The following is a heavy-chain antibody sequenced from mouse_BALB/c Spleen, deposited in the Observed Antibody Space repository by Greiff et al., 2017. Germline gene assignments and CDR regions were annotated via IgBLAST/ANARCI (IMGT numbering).Heavy chain of an antibody. CDR1: GYTFTSYW. V-gene: IGHV1S127*01. Sequence: VQLQQPGAELVKPGASVKMSCKASGYTFTSYWMHWVKQRPGQGLEWIGTIDPSDSYTSYNQKFKGKATLTVDTSSSTAYMQLSSLTSEDSAVYYGTRGDYGYLVDYWGQGTTLTVSS. CDR3: TRGDYGYLVDY. J-gene: IGHJ2*01. CDR2: IDPSDSYT. D-gene: IGHD1-2*01.